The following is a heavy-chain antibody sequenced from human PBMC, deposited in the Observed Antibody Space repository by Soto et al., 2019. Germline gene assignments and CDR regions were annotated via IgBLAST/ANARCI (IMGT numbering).Heavy chain of an antibody. V-gene: IGHV3-15*01. CDR3: TSDGHFDY. CDR1: GFSFSNGW. J-gene: IGHJ4*02. Sequence: EVQLVESGGGLVKPGGSLRVSCVASGFSFSNGWMAWVRQAPGKGLEWVGRIKSKTDGGTTDYAAPVKGRFSISRDDSKNTLYLEVNSLKSEDTAVYYCTSDGHFDYWGQGTLVTVSS. CDR2: IKSKTDGGTT.